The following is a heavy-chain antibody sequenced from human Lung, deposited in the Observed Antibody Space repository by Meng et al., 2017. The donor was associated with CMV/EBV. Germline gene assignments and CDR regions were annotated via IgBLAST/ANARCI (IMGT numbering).Heavy chain of an antibody. CDR1: GGSISSGGYY. Sequence: GQLQESAPGLVKPSQTLSLTCTASGGSISSGGYYWSWIRQHPGKGLEWIGYIHSSGSTYYNPSLRSRLTISVDTSKNQFSLKLSSVTAADTAVYYCARASYGSGSPLGESWFDPWGQGTLVTVSS. D-gene: IGHD3-10*01. CDR2: IHSSGST. V-gene: IGHV4-31*03. CDR3: ARASYGSGSPLGESWFDP. J-gene: IGHJ5*02.